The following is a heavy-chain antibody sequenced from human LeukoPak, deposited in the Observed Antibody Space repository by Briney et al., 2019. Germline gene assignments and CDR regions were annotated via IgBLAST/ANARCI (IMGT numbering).Heavy chain of an antibody. J-gene: IGHJ4*02. D-gene: IGHD3-10*01. V-gene: IGHV1-18*01. Sequence: ASVKVSCKASGYTFTMYGITWVRQAPGQGLEWMGWISAYNDNTNYAQNLQDRVTMTTDASTSTVYMELRSLGSDDTAVYYCAKVTYGSGTYGAFDYWGQGTLVTVSS. CDR2: ISAYNDNT. CDR3: AKVTYGSGTYGAFDY. CDR1: GYTFTMYG.